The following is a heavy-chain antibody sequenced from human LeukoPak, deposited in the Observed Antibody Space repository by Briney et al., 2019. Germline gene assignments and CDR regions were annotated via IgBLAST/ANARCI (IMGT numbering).Heavy chain of an antibody. CDR2: IYHSGST. J-gene: IGHJ5*02. V-gene: IGHV4-4*02. D-gene: IGHD3-10*01. CDR3: ARVAVLLWFGELLSYNWFDP. CDR1: GGSISSSNW. Sequence: KASETLSLTCAVSGGSISSSNWWSWVRQPPGKGLEWIGEIYHSGSTNYNPSLKSRVTISVDTSKNQFSLKLSSVTAADTAVYYCARVAVLLWFGELLSYNWFDPWGQGTLVTVSS.